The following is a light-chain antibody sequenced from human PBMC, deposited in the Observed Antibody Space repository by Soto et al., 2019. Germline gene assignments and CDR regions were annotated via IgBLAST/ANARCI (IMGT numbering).Light chain of an antibody. CDR2: EAS. V-gene: IGKV1-33*01. J-gene: IGKJ4*01. Sequence: DIQMTQSPSSLSASVGDRVTITCQASQDITKYLNCYRQKPGKAPNLLIYEASKLKTGGPSSFRGTGSRTYLTLTISSLQPEDIATYFCQQYDNLPTTFGGGTRVEIK. CDR3: QQYDNLPTT. CDR1: QDITKY.